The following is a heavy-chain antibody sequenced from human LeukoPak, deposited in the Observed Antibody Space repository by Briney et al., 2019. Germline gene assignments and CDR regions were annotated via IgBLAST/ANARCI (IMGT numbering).Heavy chain of an antibody. CDR1: GHTFTDYY. D-gene: IGHD3-22*01. Sequence: ASVKVSCKASGHTFTDYYIHWVRQAPGQGLEWMGWINPNNGGTNYAQKFQGRVTMTRDTSISTAYMELTSLRSDDTAVYYCAKWYYGSSGHIDYWGQGTLVTVSS. CDR2: INPNNGGT. CDR3: AKWYYGSSGHIDY. V-gene: IGHV1-2*02. J-gene: IGHJ4*02.